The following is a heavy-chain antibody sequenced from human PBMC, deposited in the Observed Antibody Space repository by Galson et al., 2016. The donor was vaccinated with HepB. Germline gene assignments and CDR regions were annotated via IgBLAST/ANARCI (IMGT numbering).Heavy chain of an antibody. CDR1: GDSVSRNGVA. CDR3: ARGRNSAFDS. J-gene: IGHJ4*02. D-gene: IGHD1-14*01. Sequence: CAISGDSVSRNGVAWNWIRQSPSRGLEWLGRTYYSSRWNNDYSASVKSRITINPDTPNNLFSLQLSSVTPEDTAVYYCARGRNSAFDSWGQGTLVTVSS. CDR2: TYYSSRWNN. V-gene: IGHV6-1*01.